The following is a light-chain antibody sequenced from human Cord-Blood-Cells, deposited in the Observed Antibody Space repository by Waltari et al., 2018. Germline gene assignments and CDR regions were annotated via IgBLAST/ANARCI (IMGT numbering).Light chain of an antibody. V-gene: IGKV3-20*01. CDR3: QQYGSSPT. CDR1: QSVSSSY. Sequence: EIVLTPSPGTLSLSPGEIATLSCRASQSVSSSYLAWYQQKPGQAPRLLIYGASSRATGIPDRFSGSGSGTDFTLTISRLEPEDFAVYYCQQYGSSPTFGQGTKVEIK. J-gene: IGKJ1*01. CDR2: GAS.